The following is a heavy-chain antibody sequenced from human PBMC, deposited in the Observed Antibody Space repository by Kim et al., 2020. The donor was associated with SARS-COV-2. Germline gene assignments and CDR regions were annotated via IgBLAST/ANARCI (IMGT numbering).Heavy chain of an antibody. D-gene: IGHD1-26*01. CDR1: GFTFSNAW. CDR2: IKSKTDGGTT. Sequence: GGSLRLSCAASGFTFSNAWMSWVRQAPGKGLEWVGRIKSKTDGGTTDYAAPVKGRFTISRDDSKNTLYLQMNSLKTEDTAVYYCTTHGESGSYLDAFDIWGQGTMVTVSS. J-gene: IGHJ3*02. CDR3: TTHGESGSYLDAFDI. V-gene: IGHV3-15*01.